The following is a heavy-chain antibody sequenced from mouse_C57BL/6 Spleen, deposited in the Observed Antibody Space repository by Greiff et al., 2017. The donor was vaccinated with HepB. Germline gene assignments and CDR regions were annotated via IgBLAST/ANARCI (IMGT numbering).Heavy chain of an antibody. Sequence: EVKLMESGGGLVQSGRSLRLSCATSGFTFSDFYMEWVRQAPGKGLEWIAASRNKANDYTTEYSASVKGRFIVSRDTSQSILYRQMNALRAEDTAIYYCARATDWYFDVWGTGTTVTVSS. CDR3: ARATDWYFDV. CDR1: GFTFSDFY. CDR2: SRNKANDYTT. D-gene: IGHD1-1*01. V-gene: IGHV7-1*01. J-gene: IGHJ1*03.